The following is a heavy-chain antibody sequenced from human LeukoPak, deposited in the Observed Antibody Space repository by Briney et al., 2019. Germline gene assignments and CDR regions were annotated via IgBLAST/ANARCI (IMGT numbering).Heavy chain of an antibody. CDR2: MNPNSGNT. CDR3: ARVGRDGYNHYFDY. J-gene: IGHJ4*02. V-gene: IGHV1-8*03. D-gene: IGHD5-24*01. CDR1: GYTFTSYD. Sequence: VASVTVSFKASGYTFTSYDINWVRQATGQGLEWMGWMNPNSGNTGYAQKFQGRVTITRNTSISTAYMELSSLRSEDTAVYYCARVGRDGYNHYFDYWGQGTLVTVSS.